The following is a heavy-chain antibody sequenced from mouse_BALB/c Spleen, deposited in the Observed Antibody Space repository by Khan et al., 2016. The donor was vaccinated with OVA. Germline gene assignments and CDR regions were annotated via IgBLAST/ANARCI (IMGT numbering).Heavy chain of an antibody. D-gene: IGHD2-1*01. CDR3: ATLYGSPFAF. CDR2: IDPPNDDS. Sequence: VQLQQSGAELVKPGASVKLSCSAPGFNIKDTYIHWMKQRPEQGLEWIGRIDPPNDDSKYGPKFQAKATLTADTSSNTAYLQRSSLTSEDTAVYDCATLYGSPFAFWGQGTLVSVSA. CDR1: GFNIKDTY. V-gene: IGHV14-3*02. J-gene: IGHJ3*01.